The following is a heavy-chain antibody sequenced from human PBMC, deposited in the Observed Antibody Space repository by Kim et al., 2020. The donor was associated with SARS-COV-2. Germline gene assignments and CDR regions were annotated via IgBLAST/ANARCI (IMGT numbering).Heavy chain of an antibody. Sequence: SGPTLVKPTQTLTLTCTFSGFSLSTSGMCVSWIRQPPGKALELLALIDWDDDKYYSTSLKTRLTISKDTSKNQVVLTMTNMDPVDTATYYCARMVSSTSCYWGNDAFDIWSQGTMVTVSS. CDR3: ARMVSSTSCYWGNDAFDI. CDR2: IDWDDDK. CDR1: GFSLSTSGMC. D-gene: IGHD2-2*01. J-gene: IGHJ3*02. V-gene: IGHV2-70*01.